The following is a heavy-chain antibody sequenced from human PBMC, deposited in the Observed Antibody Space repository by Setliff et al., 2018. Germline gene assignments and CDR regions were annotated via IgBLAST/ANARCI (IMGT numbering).Heavy chain of an antibody. CDR3: AKSPVAYCSGAVCYPFDY. V-gene: IGHV1-69*16. CDR1: GGTLTAFTTYS. CDR2: IIPITGTT. D-gene: IGHD2-8*02. J-gene: IGHJ4*02. Sequence: ASVKVSCKASGGTLTAFTTYSLIWVRQAPGQGLEWMGGIIPITGTTNYAQRFQGRITISTDESSSTVYMEMSRLRSEDTAVYYCAKSPVAYCSGAVCYPFDYWGQGTLVTVSS.